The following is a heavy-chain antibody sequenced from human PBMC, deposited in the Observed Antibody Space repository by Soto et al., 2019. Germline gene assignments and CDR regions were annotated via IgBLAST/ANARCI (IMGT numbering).Heavy chain of an antibody. Sequence: QVQLVQSGAEVTKPGASVKVSCKASGYTFTAYYIHWVRQAPGQGLEWMGWINPNSGGTNYAQKFQGRVTMTRDSSISTAYMELSRLRSDDTAVYYCARSDILAAGTRDDAFDVWGQGTMVTVSS. CDR2: INPNSGGT. V-gene: IGHV1-2*02. D-gene: IGHD6-13*01. J-gene: IGHJ3*01. CDR3: ARSDILAAGTRDDAFDV. CDR1: GYTFTAYY.